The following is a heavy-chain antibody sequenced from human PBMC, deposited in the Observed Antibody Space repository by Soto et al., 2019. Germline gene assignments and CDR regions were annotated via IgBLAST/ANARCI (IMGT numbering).Heavy chain of an antibody. CDR2: ISYDGSNK. CDR1: GFTFSSYG. D-gene: IGHD2-15*01. CDR3: AKVVAATRGGDY. V-gene: IGHV3-30*18. Sequence: QVQLVESWGGVVQPGRSLRLSCAASGFTFSSYGMHWVRQAPGKGLEWVAVISYDGSNKYYADSVKGRFTISRDNSKNTLYLQMNSLRAEDTAVYYCAKVVAATRGGDYWGQGILVTVSS. J-gene: IGHJ4*02.